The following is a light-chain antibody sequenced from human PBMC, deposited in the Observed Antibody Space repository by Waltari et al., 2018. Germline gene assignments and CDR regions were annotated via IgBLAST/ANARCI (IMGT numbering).Light chain of an antibody. CDR2: SNN. Sequence: QSVLTQPPSASGTPGQRVTTSCSGSSSNIGSNGVDWYQQRPGTAPKLLIYSNNQRPSGVPDRFSGSKSGISASLAISGLQSDDEADYYRAVWDDSLNGWVFGGGTKLTVL. CDR1: SSNIGSNG. V-gene: IGLV1-44*01. J-gene: IGLJ3*02. CDR3: AVWDDSLNGWV.